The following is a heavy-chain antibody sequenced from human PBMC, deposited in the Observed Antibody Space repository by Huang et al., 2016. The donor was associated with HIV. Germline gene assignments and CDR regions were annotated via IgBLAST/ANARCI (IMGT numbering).Heavy chain of an antibody. CDR3: ARDPKYHRIGYYRQRRGIDI. V-gene: IGHV1-18*01. Sequence: QIQLMQSGPELKQPGASVKVSCKASGYTFTSYGITWVRQAPGQGPEWMGWISASSGDTEKAQKFQGRVTLTTDTSTNIAYMELRSLRSDDTAKYYCARDPKYHRIGYYRQRRGIDIWGQGTMVSVSS. CDR1: GYTFTSYG. CDR2: ISASSGDT. J-gene: IGHJ3*02. D-gene: IGHD3-22*01.